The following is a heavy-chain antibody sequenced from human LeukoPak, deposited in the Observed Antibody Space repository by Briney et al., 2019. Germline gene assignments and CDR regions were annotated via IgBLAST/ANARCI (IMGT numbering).Heavy chain of an antibody. Sequence: GRSLRLSCAASGFTFSDYHMSWIRQAPGKGLEWVSYMSNSGTTVYHADSVKGRFTISRDNAKKSLYLQMNSLRAEDTAVYYCATRGTYHDYWGQGTLVTVSS. CDR1: GFTFSDYH. CDR3: ATRGTYHDY. V-gene: IGHV3-11*01. CDR2: MSNSGTTV. D-gene: IGHD3-16*02. J-gene: IGHJ4*02.